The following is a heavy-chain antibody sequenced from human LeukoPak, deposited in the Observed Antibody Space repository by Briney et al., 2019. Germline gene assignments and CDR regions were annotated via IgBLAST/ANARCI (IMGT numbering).Heavy chain of an antibody. J-gene: IGHJ5*02. D-gene: IGHD3-10*01. Sequence: GGSLRLSCAASGFTFSSYAMSWVRQAPGKGWKWASAISGSGGSTYYADSVKGRFTISRDNSKNTLYLQMNSLRAEDTAVYYCAKDGSGTNWFDPWGQGTLVTVSS. CDR1: GFTFSSYA. CDR2: ISGSGGST. CDR3: AKDGSGTNWFDP. V-gene: IGHV3-23*01.